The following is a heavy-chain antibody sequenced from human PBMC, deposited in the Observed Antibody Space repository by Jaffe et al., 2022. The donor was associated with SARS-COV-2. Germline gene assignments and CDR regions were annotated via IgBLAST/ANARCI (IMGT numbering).Heavy chain of an antibody. D-gene: IGHD6-6*01. CDR3: ARDKYSEYYYYYGMDV. V-gene: IGHV3-21*01. Sequence: EVQLVESGGGLVKPGGSLRLSCAASGFTFSSYSMNWVRQAPGKGLEWVSSISSSSSYIYYADSVKGRFTISRDNAKNSLYLQMNSLRAEDTAVYYCARDKYSEYYYYYGMDVWGQGTTVTVSS. J-gene: IGHJ6*02. CDR1: GFTFSSYS. CDR2: ISSSSSYI.